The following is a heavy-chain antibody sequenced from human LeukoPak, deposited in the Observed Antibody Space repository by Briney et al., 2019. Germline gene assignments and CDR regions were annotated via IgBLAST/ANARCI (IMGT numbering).Heavy chain of an antibody. CDR2: IYYSGST. CDR3: AREAVELGDYFDY. Sequence: SETLSLTCTVSGGSISSGGYYWSWIRQHPGKGLKWIGYIYYSGSTYYNPSLKSRVTISVDTSKNQFSLKLSSVTAADTAVYYCAREAVELGDYFDYWGQGTLVTVSS. J-gene: IGHJ4*02. V-gene: IGHV4-31*03. CDR1: GGSISSGGYY. D-gene: IGHD3-10*01.